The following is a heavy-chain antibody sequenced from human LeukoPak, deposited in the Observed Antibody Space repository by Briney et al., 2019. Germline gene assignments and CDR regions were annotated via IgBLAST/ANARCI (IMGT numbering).Heavy chain of an antibody. V-gene: IGHV3-21*01. CDR1: GFTFSSYT. CDR3: VREAAATLFDY. J-gene: IGHJ4*02. Sequence: GGSLGLSCAASGFTFSSYTMNWVRQAPGKGLEWVAAISSSSRDIFYADSVKGRFSISRDNTQNSLSLQMSSLKAEDMAVYYCVREAAATLFDYWGQGTLVTVSS. D-gene: IGHD1-26*01. CDR2: ISSSSRDI.